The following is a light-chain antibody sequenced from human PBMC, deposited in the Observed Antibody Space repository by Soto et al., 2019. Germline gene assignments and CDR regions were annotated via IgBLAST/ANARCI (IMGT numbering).Light chain of an antibody. CDR1: QSISSW. J-gene: IGKJ4*01. V-gene: IGKV1-5*03. CDR2: KAS. Sequence: DIPMTQSPSTLSASVGDRVTITCRASQSISSWLAWYQQKPGKAPRLLIYKASTLESGVPSRFSGSGSGTEFTLTISSLQPDDFATYACQQYNAYPVTFGGGTKVEIK. CDR3: QQYNAYPVT.